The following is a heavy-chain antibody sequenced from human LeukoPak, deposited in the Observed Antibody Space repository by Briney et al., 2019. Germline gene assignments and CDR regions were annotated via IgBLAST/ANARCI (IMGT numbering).Heavy chain of an antibody. Sequence: ASVKVSCKVSGYTLTELSMHWVQQAPGKGLEWMGGFDPEDGETIYAQKFQGRVTMTEDTSTDTAYMELSSLRSEDTAVYYCATGFRGLEWPTDWFDPWGQGTLVTVSS. CDR2: FDPEDGET. V-gene: IGHV1-24*01. D-gene: IGHD3-3*01. CDR1: GYTLTELS. CDR3: ATGFRGLEWPTDWFDP. J-gene: IGHJ5*02.